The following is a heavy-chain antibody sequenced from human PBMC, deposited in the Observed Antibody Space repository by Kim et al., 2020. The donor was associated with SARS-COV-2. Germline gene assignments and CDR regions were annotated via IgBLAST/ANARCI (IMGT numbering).Heavy chain of an antibody. V-gene: IGHV4-39*07. CDR2: SYYSGTT. Sequence: SETLSLTCTVSGGSMRSSTYYWGWIRQPPGKGLEWIGSSYYSGTTFYNLSLKSRVTISIDTSKNQFSLKLSSVTAADTAAYYCARELSGSDYFDYWGQGTLVTVSS. CDR3: ARELSGSDYFDY. D-gene: IGHD3-10*01. J-gene: IGHJ4*02. CDR1: GGSMRSSTYY.